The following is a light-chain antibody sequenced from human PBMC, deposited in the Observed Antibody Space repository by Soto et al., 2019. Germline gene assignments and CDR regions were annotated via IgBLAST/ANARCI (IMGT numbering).Light chain of an antibody. V-gene: IGLV2-8*01. Sequence: QSALTQPPSASGSPGQSVTISCTGTSSDVGAYNYVSWYQQHPGKAPKLMIYEVSKRPSGVPDRFSGSKSGNTASLTVSGLQAEDEADYYCSSYAGRNSFVVFGTGTKVTVL. J-gene: IGLJ1*01. CDR3: SSYAGRNSFVV. CDR2: EVS. CDR1: SSDVGAYNY.